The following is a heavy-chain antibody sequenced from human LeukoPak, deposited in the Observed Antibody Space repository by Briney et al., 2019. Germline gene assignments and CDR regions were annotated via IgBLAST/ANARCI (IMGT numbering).Heavy chain of an antibody. CDR2: IIPILGIA. J-gene: IGHJ3*02. CDR3: ARGSISAAGTGFDAFDI. V-gene: IGHV1-69*04. CDR1: GGTFSSYA. Sequence: SVKVSCKASGGTFSSYAISWVRQAPGQGLEWMGRIIPILGIANYAQKFQGRVTITADKSTSTAYMELSSLRSEDTAVYYCARGSISAAGTGFDAFDIWGQGTMVTVSS. D-gene: IGHD6-13*01.